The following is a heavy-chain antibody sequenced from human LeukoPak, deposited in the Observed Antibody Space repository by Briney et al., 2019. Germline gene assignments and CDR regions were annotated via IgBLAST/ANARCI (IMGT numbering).Heavy chain of an antibody. D-gene: IGHD3-22*01. Sequence: ASVKVSCKASGYSFSGYYLHWVRQAPGQGLEWMGRIKPNSGATDYAQKFQDRVTMTRDTSISTAYMELSRLRSDDTAVYYCARDPSSGYPGGWGQGTLVTVSS. CDR2: IKPNSGAT. CDR3: ARDPSSGYPGG. J-gene: IGHJ4*02. CDR1: GYSFSGYY. V-gene: IGHV1-2*06.